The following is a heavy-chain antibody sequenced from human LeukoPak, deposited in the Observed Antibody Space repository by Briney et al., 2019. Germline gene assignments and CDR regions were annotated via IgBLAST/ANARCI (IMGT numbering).Heavy chain of an antibody. D-gene: IGHD2-15*01. CDR3: ARDQYCSGGSCYWFDP. CDR2: ISYSGST. J-gene: IGHJ5*02. V-gene: IGHV4-59*12. Sequence: PSETLSLTCTVSGGSISSYSWSWIRQPPGKGLEWIGYISYSGSTNYNPSLKSRVTISVDTSKNQFSLKLSSVTAADTAVYHCARDQYCSGGSCYWFDPWGQGTLVTVSS. CDR1: GGSISSYS.